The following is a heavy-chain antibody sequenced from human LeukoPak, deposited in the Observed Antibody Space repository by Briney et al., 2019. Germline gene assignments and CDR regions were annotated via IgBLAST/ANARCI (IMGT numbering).Heavy chain of an antibody. Sequence: SETLSLTCTVSGGSISSGSYYWSWIRQPAGKGLEWLGRIYTSGSTNYNPSLKSRVTISVDTSKNQFSLKLSSVTAADTAVYYCARDSWILFDYWGQGTLVTVSS. J-gene: IGHJ4*02. CDR3: ARDSWILFDY. D-gene: IGHD5-12*01. CDR1: GGSISSGSYY. V-gene: IGHV4-61*02. CDR2: IYTSGST.